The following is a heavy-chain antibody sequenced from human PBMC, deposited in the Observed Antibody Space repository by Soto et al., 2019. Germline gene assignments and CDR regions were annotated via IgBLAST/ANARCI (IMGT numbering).Heavy chain of an antibody. V-gene: IGHV1-69*13. Sequence: SVKVSCKASGGTFSSYAISWVRQAPGQGLEWMGGIIPIFGTANYAQKFQGRVTITADESTSTAYMELSSLRSEDTAVYYCARALGYCISTSCLHGMDVWGQGTTVTVSS. D-gene: IGHD2-2*01. CDR1: GGTFSSYA. CDR2: IIPIFGTA. CDR3: ARALGYCISTSCLHGMDV. J-gene: IGHJ6*02.